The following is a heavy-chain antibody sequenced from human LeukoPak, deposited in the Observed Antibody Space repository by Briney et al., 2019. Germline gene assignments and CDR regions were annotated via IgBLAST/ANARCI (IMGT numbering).Heavy chain of an antibody. CDR2: INHSGST. Sequence: LSETLSLTCAVYGGSFSGYYWRWIRQPPGKGLEWIGEINHSGSTNYNPSLKSRVTISVDTSKNQFSLKLSSVTAADTTVYYCARRGDIVVVPAASPRSYGMDVWGQGTTVTVSS. J-gene: IGHJ6*02. CDR3: ARRGDIVVVPAASPRSYGMDV. CDR1: GGSFSGYY. V-gene: IGHV4-34*01. D-gene: IGHD2-2*01.